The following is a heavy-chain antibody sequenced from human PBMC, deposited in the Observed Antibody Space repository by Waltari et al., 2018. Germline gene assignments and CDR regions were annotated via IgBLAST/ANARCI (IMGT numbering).Heavy chain of an antibody. Sequence: QVQLVESGVGVVQPGASLRLSCRGSGVIFRSLGMPWVRQAPGKGLEWVAVVSFDGSAEYYADSVKGRFIASRDNSKNTSYLQMNSLTREDTAMYYCAKPLGVSGTSFDHWGRGTLVTVSS. D-gene: IGHD1-1*01. CDR3: AKPLGVSGTSFDH. CDR1: GVIFRSLG. V-gene: IGHV3-30*18. J-gene: IGHJ4*02. CDR2: VSFDGSAE.